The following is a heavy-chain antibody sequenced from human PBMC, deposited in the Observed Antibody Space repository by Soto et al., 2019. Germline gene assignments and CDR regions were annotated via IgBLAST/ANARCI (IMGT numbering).Heavy chain of an antibody. J-gene: IGHJ4*02. Sequence: GGSLRLSCAASGFTFSSYAMSWVRQAPGKGLLWVSRLNSDGSDTSYADSVKGRFTISRDNAKNTLYLQMNSLRAEDTAVYYCFDYWGQGTPVTVSS. CDR1: GFTFSSYA. CDR3: FDY. V-gene: IGHV3-74*01. CDR2: LNSDGSDT.